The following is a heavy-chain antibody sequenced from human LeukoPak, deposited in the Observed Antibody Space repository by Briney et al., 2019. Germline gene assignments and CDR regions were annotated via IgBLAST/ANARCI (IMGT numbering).Heavy chain of an antibody. V-gene: IGHV3-23*01. CDR2: ISSTGGTT. CDR1: GFSFSSYG. D-gene: IGHD6-6*01. CDR3: ARAHLSSSSTDYMDV. J-gene: IGHJ6*03. Sequence: GGSLRLSCAASGFSFSSYGMSWVRQAPGKGLEWVSAISSTGGTTYYADSVKGRFTISRDNSKNTLSLQMNSLRPEDTAVYYCARAHLSSSSTDYMDVWGKGTTVTVSS.